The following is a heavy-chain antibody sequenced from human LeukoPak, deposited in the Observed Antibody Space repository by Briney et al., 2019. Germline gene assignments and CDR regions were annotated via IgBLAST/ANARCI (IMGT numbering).Heavy chain of an antibody. V-gene: IGHV3-33*01. J-gene: IGHJ4*02. D-gene: IGHD2-2*01. Sequence: GGSLRLSCAASGFTFSSYGMHWVRQAPGKGLEWVAVIWYDGSNKYYADSVKGRFTISRDNAKNSLYPQMNSLRDEDTAVYYCAREVGYCSSTSCYYFDYWGQGTLVTVSS. CDR2: IWYDGSNK. CDR1: GFTFSSYG. CDR3: AREVGYCSSTSCYYFDY.